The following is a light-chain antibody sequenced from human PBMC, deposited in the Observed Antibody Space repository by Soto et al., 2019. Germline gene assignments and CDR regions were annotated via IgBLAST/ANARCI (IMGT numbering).Light chain of an antibody. Sequence: DIQMTQSPSTLSASVGDTVTITCRASQSVSSWFAWYQHKPGQGPKLLLHRASNLGRGVPSRFSGSGSGTEFTPTITSLQPEDFAPYYCQQYSSDSAFGQGTKVEIK. CDR1: QSVSSW. CDR2: RAS. CDR3: QQYSSDSA. V-gene: IGKV1-5*03. J-gene: IGKJ1*01.